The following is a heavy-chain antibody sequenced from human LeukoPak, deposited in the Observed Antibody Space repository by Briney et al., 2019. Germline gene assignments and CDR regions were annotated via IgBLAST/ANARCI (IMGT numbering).Heavy chain of an antibody. V-gene: IGHV4-38-2*02. CDR3: ARGGWSSFDY. J-gene: IGHJ4*02. CDR1: GYSISSGYY. CDR2: IYHSGST. Sequence: TTSETLSLTCTVSGYSISSGYYWGWIRQPPGKGLEWIGSIYHSGSTYYNPSLKSRVTISVDTSKNQFSLKLSSVTAADTAVYYCARGGWSSFDYWGQGTLVTVSS. D-gene: IGHD1-26*01.